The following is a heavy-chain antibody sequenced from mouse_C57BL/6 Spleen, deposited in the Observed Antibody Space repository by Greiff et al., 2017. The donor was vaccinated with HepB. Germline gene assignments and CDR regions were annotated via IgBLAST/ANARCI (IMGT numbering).Heavy chain of an antibody. CDR2: IWGVGST. Sequence: VQVVESGPGLVAPSQSLSITCTVSGFSLTSYGVDWVRQSPGKGLEWLGVIWGVGSTNYNSALKSRLSISKDNSKSQVFLKMNSLQTDDTAMYYCASGDWDRFAYWGQGTLVTVSA. CDR1: GFSLTSYG. D-gene: IGHD4-1*01. V-gene: IGHV2-6*01. CDR3: ASGDWDRFAY. J-gene: IGHJ3*01.